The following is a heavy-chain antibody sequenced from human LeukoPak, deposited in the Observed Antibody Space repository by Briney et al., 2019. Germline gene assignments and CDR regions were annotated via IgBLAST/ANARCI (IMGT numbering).Heavy chain of an antibody. CDR3: AKDGGGITTNWFDP. CDR2: ISGSGGST. Sequence: GASLRLSCAASGFTFSSYAMSWVRQAPGKGLEWVSAISGSGGSTYYADSVKGRFTIFRDNSKNTLYLQMNSLRAEDTAVYYCAKDGGGITTNWFDPWGQGTLVTVSS. J-gene: IGHJ5*02. V-gene: IGHV3-23*01. CDR1: GFTFSSYA. D-gene: IGHD3-22*01.